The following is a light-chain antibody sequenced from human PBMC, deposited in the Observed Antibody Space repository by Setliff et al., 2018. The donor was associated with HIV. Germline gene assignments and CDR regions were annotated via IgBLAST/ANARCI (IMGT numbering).Light chain of an antibody. CDR3: CSYTSRNTDV. CDR2: EVS. Sequence: QSALTQPASVSGSPGQSNTISCTGTSSDVGAYNYVSWYQQYPGKAPKLMIYEVSNRPSGVSNRFSGSKSGNTASLTISGLQAEDEADYYCCSYTSRNTDVFGTGTKVTVL. V-gene: IGLV2-14*01. CDR1: SSDVGAYNY. J-gene: IGLJ1*01.